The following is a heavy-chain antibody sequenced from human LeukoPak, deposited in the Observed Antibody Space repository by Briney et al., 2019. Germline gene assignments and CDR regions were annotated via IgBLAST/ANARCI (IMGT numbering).Heavy chain of an antibody. CDR3: TKFGGYDLRYYYYGMDV. CDR2: IRSKANSYAT. CDR1: GFTFSGSA. D-gene: IGHD5-12*01. Sequence: GGSLKLSCAASGFTFSGSAMHWVRQASGKGLEWVGRIRSKANSYATAYAASVKGRFTISRDDSKNTAYLQMNSLKTEDTAVYYCTKFGGYDLRYYYYGMDVWSQGTTVTVSS. V-gene: IGHV3-73*01. J-gene: IGHJ6*02.